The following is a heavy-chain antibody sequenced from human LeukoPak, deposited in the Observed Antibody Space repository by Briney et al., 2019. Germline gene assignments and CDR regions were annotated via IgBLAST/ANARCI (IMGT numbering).Heavy chain of an antibody. CDR1: GFTFKSYA. J-gene: IGHJ5*02. CDR2: ISGTGGSP. Sequence: GGSLRLSCAASGFTFKSYAMTWVRQAPGKGLEWVSAISGTGGSPYYADSVKGRFTISRDNSNSTLYLQMNNLRAEDTAVYYCAKSGIAGATRWFDPWGQGTLVTVSS. V-gene: IGHV3-23*01. D-gene: IGHD1-26*01. CDR3: AKSGIAGATRWFDP.